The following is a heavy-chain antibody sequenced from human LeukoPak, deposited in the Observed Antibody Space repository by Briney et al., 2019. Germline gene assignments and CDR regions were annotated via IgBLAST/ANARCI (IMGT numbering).Heavy chain of an antibody. CDR2: INHSGST. Sequence: SETLSLTCAVYGGSFSGYYWSWIRQPPGKGLEWIGEINHSGSTNYNPSLKSRVTISVDTSKNQFSLKLSSVTAADTAVYYCAGGRREWFPAPFDYWGQGTLVTVSS. J-gene: IGHJ4*02. CDR1: GGSFSGYY. CDR3: AGGRREWFPAPFDY. D-gene: IGHD3-10*01. V-gene: IGHV4-34*01.